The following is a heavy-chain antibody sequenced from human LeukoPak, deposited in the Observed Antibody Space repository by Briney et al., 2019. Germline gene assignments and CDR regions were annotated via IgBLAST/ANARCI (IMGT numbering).Heavy chain of an antibody. CDR1: GYIFTTNG. D-gene: IGHD5-24*01. Sequence: APVKVSCKASGYIFTTNGISWVRQAPGRGLEWMGWISTASGNTRYAQKFQGRVIMTTDTSTRIAYMELRSLRYDDTAVYFCARDRDHAFDIWGQGTRITVFS. CDR2: ISTASGNT. CDR3: ARDRDHAFDI. J-gene: IGHJ3*02. V-gene: IGHV1-18*04.